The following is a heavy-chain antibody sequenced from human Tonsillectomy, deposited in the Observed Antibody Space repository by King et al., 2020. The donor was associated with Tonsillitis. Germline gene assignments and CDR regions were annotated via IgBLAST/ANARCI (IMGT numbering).Heavy chain of an antibody. CDR1: GFTVRSNY. Sequence: VQLVQSGGGLVQPGGSLRLSCAASGFTVRSNYMSWVRQAPGKGLEWVSVIYSGGSTYYADSVKGRFTISRDNSKNTLYLQMNSLRAEDTAVYYCAREDTGGPYWSFYLWGRGTLVTVSS. J-gene: IGHJ2*01. D-gene: IGHD7-27*01. V-gene: IGHV3-66*01. CDR3: AREDTGGPYWSFYL. CDR2: IYSGGST.